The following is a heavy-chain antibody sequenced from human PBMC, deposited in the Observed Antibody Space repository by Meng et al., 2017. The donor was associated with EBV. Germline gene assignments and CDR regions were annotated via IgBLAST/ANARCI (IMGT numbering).Heavy chain of an antibody. J-gene: IGHJ5*02. CDR1: GFSLSTSGVG. D-gene: IGHD6-13*01. CDR2: IYWDDDK. V-gene: IGHV2-5*02. Sequence: HIPLKESRPTLVKPTQTLTLTCTFSGFSLSTSGVGVGWIRQPPGKALEWLALIYWDDDKRYSPSLKSRLTITKDTSKNQVVLTMTNMDPVDTATYYCAHRRDEYSSSWYGWFDPWGQGTLVTVSS. CDR3: AHRRDEYSSSWYGWFDP.